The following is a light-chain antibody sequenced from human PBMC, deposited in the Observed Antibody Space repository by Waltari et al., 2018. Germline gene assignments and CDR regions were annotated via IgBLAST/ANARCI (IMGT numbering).Light chain of an antibody. J-gene: IGLJ3*02. CDR3: TTWDGGLNAWV. Sequence: QSVLPQPPSVSGTPGQRITLSCSGCSPNTGSRLVTRYQHLPGTAPKLLIYGNYERPSGVPDRFSGSKSGTSASLAIDGLQSEDEADYYCTTWDGGLNAWVFGGGTKLTVL. CDR2: GNY. CDR1: SPNTGSRL. V-gene: IGLV1-44*01.